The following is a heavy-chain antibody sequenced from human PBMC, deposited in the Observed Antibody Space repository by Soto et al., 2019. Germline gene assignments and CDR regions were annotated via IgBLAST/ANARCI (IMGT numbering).Heavy chain of an antibody. CDR3: ARVKASGTTHP. CDR2: ISSSGSTI. V-gene: IGHV3-48*03. D-gene: IGHD4-17*01. Sequence: PVGSLRLSCAASGFTFSSYEMNWVRQAPGKGLEWVSYISSSGSTIYYADSVKGRFTISRDNAKNSLYLQMNSLRAEDTAVYYCARVKASGTTHPWGQGTLVTVSS. J-gene: IGHJ5*02. CDR1: GFTFSSYE.